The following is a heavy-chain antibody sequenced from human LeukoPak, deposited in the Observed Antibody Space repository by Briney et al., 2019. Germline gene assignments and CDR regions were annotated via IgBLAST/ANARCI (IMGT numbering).Heavy chain of an antibody. CDR2: ISGNGGST. D-gene: IGHD2-21*02. CDR1: GFTFSSYA. J-gene: IGHJ4*02. V-gene: IGHV3-23*01. CDR3: AKADSARGVTLKSTIDY. Sequence: PGGSLILSCAASGFTFSSYAMSWVRQARGKGLEWVSVISGNGGSTYYADSVKGRFTISRDNSKNTLYLQMNSLRGEDTAVYYCAKADSARGVTLKSTIDYWGQGTLVTVSS.